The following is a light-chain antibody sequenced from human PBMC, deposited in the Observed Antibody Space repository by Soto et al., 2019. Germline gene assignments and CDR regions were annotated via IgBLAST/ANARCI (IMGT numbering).Light chain of an antibody. CDR1: QSIRSW. J-gene: IGKJ1*01. CDR2: DAY. Sequence: DFQMTQSPSILSASVGDRVTITCRASQSIRSWLAWYQQKPGKAPKLLIYDAYSLESGVPSRFSGSGSGTDFTLAISSLQPEDSATYCCLQDINYPWTFGRGAKVDI. V-gene: IGKV1-5*01. CDR3: LQDINYPWT.